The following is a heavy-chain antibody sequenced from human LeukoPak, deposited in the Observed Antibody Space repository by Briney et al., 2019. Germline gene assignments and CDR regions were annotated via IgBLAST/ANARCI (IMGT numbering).Heavy chain of an antibody. V-gene: IGHV1-18*01. CDR1: GYTFTSYG. CDR2: ISAYNGNT. J-gene: IGHJ5*02. Sequence: ASVKVSCKASGYTFTSYGISWVRQAPGQGLEWMGWISAYNGNTNYAQKLQGRVTMTTDTSTSTAYMELRSLRSDDTAVYYCAREFGGYSSSSGGPRRDNWFDPWGQGTLVTVSS. CDR3: AREFGGYSSSSGGPRRDNWFDP. D-gene: IGHD6-6*01.